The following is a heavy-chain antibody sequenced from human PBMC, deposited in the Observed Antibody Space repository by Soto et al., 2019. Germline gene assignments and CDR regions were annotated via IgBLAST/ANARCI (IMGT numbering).Heavy chain of an antibody. J-gene: IGHJ2*01. CDR2: ISSSSSYI. V-gene: IGHV3-21*01. D-gene: IGHD2-21*02. CDR1: GFTFSSYS. CDR3: ARPRHPDIVVVTAITHWYFDL. Sequence: EVQLVESGGGLVKPGGSLRLSCAASGFTFSSYSMNWVRQAPGKGLEWVSSISSSSSYIYYADSVKGRFTISRDNAKNSLYLQMNSLRAEDTAVYYCARPRHPDIVVVTAITHWYFDLWGRGTLVTVSS.